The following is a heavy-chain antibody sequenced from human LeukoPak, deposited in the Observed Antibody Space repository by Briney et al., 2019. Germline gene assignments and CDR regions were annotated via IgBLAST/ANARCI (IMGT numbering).Heavy chain of an antibody. V-gene: IGHV3-23*01. CDR3: AKDPPLNCGGSCNFDY. J-gene: IGHJ4*02. Sequence: GGSLRLSCAASGFTFSSYAMSWVRQAPGKGLEWVSAISGSGGSTYYADSVKGRFTISRDNSKNTLYLQMNSLRAEDTAVYYCAKDPPLNCGGSCNFDYWGRGTLVTVSS. D-gene: IGHD2-15*01. CDR2: ISGSGGST. CDR1: GFTFSSYA.